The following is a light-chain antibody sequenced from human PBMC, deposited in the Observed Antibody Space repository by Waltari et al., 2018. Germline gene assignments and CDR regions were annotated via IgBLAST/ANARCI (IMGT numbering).Light chain of an antibody. CDR2: QIS. J-gene: IGKJ1*01. Sequence: DVVMTQSPLSLPVTLGQPASISCRSSQSLVHSDGNTYLNWFPQRPGQSPRRLIYQISNRDSGVPDRFSGSGSGTDFTLKISRVEAEDVGVYYCMQGTHWPPWTFGQGTKVEIK. CDR3: MQGTHWPPWT. V-gene: IGKV2-30*02. CDR1: QSLVHSDGNTY.